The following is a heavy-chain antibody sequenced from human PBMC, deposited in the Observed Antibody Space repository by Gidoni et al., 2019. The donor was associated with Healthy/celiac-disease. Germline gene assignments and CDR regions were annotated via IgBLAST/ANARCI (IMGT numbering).Heavy chain of an antibody. J-gene: IGHJ3*02. CDR3: AKEIFGVVTTTGAFDI. CDR1: GFTFSSYA. CDR2: ISGSGGST. D-gene: IGHD3-3*01. Sequence: EVQLLESGGGLVQPGGSLRLSCAASGFTFSSYAMSWVRQAPGKGLGWVSAISGSGGSTYYADSVKGRFTISRDNSKNTLYLQMNSLRAEDTAVYYCAKEIFGVVTTTGAFDIWGQGTMVTVSS. V-gene: IGHV3-23*01.